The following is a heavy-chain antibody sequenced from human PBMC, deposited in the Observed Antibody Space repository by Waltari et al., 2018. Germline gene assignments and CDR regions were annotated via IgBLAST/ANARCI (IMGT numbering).Heavy chain of an antibody. CDR1: GYSISSGYY. V-gene: IGHV4-38-2*02. Sequence: QVQLQESGPGLVKPSETLSLTCTVSGYSISSGYYWGWIRQPPGKGLEWIGSIYHSGSTSYNPSLKSRVTISVDTSKNLFSLKLSSVTAADTAVYYCARGTSLDYWGQGTLVTVSS. D-gene: IGHD1-1*01. CDR3: ARGTSLDY. CDR2: IYHSGST. J-gene: IGHJ4*02.